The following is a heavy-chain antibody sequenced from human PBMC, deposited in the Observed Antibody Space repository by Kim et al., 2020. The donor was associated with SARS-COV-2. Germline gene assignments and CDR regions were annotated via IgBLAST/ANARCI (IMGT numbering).Heavy chain of an antibody. V-gene: IGHV4-34*01. J-gene: IGHJ4*02. D-gene: IGHD3-10*01. CDR1: GGSFSGYY. Sequence: SETLSLTCAVYGGSFSGYYWSWIRQPPGKGLEWIGEINHSGSTNYNPSLKSRVTISVDTSKNQFSLKLSSVTAADTAVYYCARDRPVRGVTENDYWGQGT. CDR2: INHSGST. CDR3: ARDRPVRGVTENDY.